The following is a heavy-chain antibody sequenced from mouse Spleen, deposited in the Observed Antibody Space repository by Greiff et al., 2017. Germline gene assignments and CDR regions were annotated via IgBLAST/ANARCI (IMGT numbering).Heavy chain of an antibody. V-gene: IGHV1-69*01. Sequence: QVQLKQPGAELVMPGASVKLSCKASGYTFTSYWMHWVKQRPGQGLEWIGEIDPSDSYTNYNQKFKGKATLTVDKSSSTAYMQLSSLTSEDSAVYYCARSQLGLFAYWGQGTLVTVSA. CDR2: IDPSDSYT. J-gene: IGHJ3*01. D-gene: IGHD4-1*02. CDR1: GYTFTSYW. CDR3: ARSQLGLFAY.